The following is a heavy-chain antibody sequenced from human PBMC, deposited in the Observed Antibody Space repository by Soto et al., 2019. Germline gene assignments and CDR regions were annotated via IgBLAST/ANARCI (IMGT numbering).Heavy chain of an antibody. V-gene: IGHV1-18*01. J-gene: IGHJ4*02. D-gene: IGHD4-17*01. CDR1: GYTFTSYG. CDR2: ISAYNGNT. Sequence: AAVKVSCKASGYTFTSYGISWVRQAPGQGLEWMGWISAYNGNTNYAQKLQGRVTMTTDTSTSTAYMELRSLRSEDTAVYYCARTLYGDNVDYWGQGPLVTVSS. CDR3: ARTLYGDNVDY.